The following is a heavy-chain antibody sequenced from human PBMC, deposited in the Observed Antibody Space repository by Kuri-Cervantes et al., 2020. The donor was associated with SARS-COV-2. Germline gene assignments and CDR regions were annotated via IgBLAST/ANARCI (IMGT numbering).Heavy chain of an antibody. V-gene: IGHV3-23*01. CDR2: ISGSGGST. Sequence: LSLTCAASGFTFSSYAMSWVRQAPGKGLEWVSAISGSGGSTYYTDSVKGRFTISRDNSKNTLYLQMNSLRAEDTAVYYCAKDGGPGYGDYVYFDYWGQGTLVTVSS. CDR3: AKDGGPGYGDYVYFDY. J-gene: IGHJ4*02. D-gene: IGHD4-17*01. CDR1: GFTFSSYA.